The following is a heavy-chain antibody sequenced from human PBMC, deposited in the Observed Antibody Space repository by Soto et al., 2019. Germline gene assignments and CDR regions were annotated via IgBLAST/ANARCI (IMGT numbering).Heavy chain of an antibody. Sequence: QVQLVQSGAEVKKPGSSVKVSCKASGGTFSSYAISWVRQAPGQGLEWMGGIIPIFGTANYAQKFQGRVTIAADESTSTAYMELSSLRSDDTAVYYCASPAAGTGSYYYGMDVWVQGTTVTVSS. J-gene: IGHJ6*02. D-gene: IGHD6-13*01. V-gene: IGHV1-69*12. CDR3: ASPAAGTGSYYYGMDV. CDR2: IIPIFGTA. CDR1: GGTFSSYA.